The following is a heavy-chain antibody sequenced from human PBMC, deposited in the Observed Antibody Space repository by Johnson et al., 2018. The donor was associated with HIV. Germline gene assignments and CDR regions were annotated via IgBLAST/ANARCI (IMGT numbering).Heavy chain of an antibody. CDR1: GFTFSSYA. V-gene: IGHV3-30-3*01. CDR3: ARGTYYYDSSATPKAFDI. Sequence: QVQLVESGGGVVQPGGSLRLSCAASGFTFSSYAMHWVRQAPGKGLEWVAVISYDGSNKYYTDSVKGRFTISRDNSKNTLYLQMNSLRAEDTAVYYCARGTYYYDSSATPKAFDIWGQGTMVTVSS. CDR2: ISYDGSNK. J-gene: IGHJ3*02. D-gene: IGHD3-22*01.